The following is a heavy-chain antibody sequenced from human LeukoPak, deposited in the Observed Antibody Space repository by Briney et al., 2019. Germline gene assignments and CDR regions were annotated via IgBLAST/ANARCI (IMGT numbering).Heavy chain of an antibody. J-gene: IGHJ6*02. CDR1: GFXFSDYY. D-gene: IGHD4/OR15-4a*01. Sequence: GGSLRLSCAASGFXFSDYYMSWIRQAPGKGLEWVSYISTISTYTNYADSLKGRFTISRDNAKNSLSLQMNSLRAEDTAVYYCARGLTYYYGMDVWGQGTTVTVSS. V-gene: IGHV3-11*06. CDR2: ISTISTYT. CDR3: ARGLTYYYGMDV.